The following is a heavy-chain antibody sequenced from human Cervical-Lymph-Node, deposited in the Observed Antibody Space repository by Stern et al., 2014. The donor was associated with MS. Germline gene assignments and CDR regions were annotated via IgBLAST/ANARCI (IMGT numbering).Heavy chain of an antibody. D-gene: IGHD2-15*01. V-gene: IGHV5-51*01. Sequence: EVQLVESGAEMREPGESLKISCKASGYRFSRYWIGWVRQRPGKGLEWMGILFPRGSAAIYTPSFQGQVTISADKSINPAYLQWSSLKASDTAMYYCAKHSGPTYFDYWGQGTLVTVSS. CDR3: AKHSGPTYFDY. J-gene: IGHJ4*02. CDR1: GYRFSRYW. CDR2: LFPRGSAA.